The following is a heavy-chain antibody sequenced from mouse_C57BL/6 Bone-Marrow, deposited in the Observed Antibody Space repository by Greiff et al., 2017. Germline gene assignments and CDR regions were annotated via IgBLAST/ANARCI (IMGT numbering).Heavy chain of an antibody. V-gene: IGHV1-55*01. CDR2: IYPTSGRT. D-gene: IGHD4-1*01. J-gene: IGHJ2*01. Sequence: QVQLQQPGAELVKPGASVKMSCKASGYTFTSYWITWVKQRPGPGLEWIGDIYPTSGRTNYNEKFKSKAILTEATSSNTAYMKLSSLTSGDSAVFDCARSGPLGRSYDYWGRGTTITVSS. CDR1: GYTFTSYW. CDR3: ARSGPLGRSYDY.